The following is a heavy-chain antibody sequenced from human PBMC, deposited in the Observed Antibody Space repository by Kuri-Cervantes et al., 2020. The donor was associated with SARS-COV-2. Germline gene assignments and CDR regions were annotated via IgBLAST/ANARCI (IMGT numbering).Heavy chain of an antibody. V-gene: IGHV3-30*18. J-gene: IGHJ4*02. CDR2: IGYDGSRK. D-gene: IGHD6-19*01. CDR3: AKEGSSGWYGGD. Sequence: GESLKISCEASGFIFSRYGVHWVRQAPGKGLEWVAAIGYDGSRKHYSDSLKGRFTTSRDNSQNTVYLQMSTLRDDDTAVYHCAKEGSSGWYGGDWGQGALVTVSS. CDR1: GFIFSRYG.